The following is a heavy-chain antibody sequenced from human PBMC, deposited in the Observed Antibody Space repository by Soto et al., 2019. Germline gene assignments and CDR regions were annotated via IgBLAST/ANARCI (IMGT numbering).Heavy chain of an antibody. CDR3: ARGRDYYGSGSYSNWFDP. CDR1: GGTFSSYA. V-gene: IGHV1-69*01. CDR2: IIPIFGTA. J-gene: IGHJ5*02. D-gene: IGHD3-10*01. Sequence: QVQLVQSGAEVKNPGSSVKVSCKASGGTFSSYAISWVRQAPGQGLEWMGGIIPIFGTANYAQKFQGRVTITADESTSTAYMELNSLRSEDTAVYYCARGRDYYGSGSYSNWFDPWGQGTLVTVSS.